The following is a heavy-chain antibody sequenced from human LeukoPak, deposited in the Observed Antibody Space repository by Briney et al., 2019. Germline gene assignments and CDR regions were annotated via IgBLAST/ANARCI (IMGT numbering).Heavy chain of an antibody. CDR3: ARAWTASAGFYYYYYYGMDV. CDR2: ISESGST. CDR1: GGSLSTHH. Sequence: SETLSLTCVVSGGSLSTHHWSWIRQSPGRGLEWLGYISESGSTNYNPSLKSRVTISVDTSKNQFSLMLSSVTAADTAVYYCARAWTASAGFYYYYYYGMDVWGRGTTVTVSS. V-gene: IGHV4-59*11. J-gene: IGHJ6*02. D-gene: IGHD6-13*01.